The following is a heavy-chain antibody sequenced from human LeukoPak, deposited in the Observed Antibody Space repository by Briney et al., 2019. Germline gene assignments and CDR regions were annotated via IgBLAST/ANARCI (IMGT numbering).Heavy chain of an antibody. D-gene: IGHD3-22*01. J-gene: IGHJ3*02. CDR3: AREYYYDSSGYQSAFDI. V-gene: IGHV4-4*07. CDR1: GGSISSYY. Sequence: SETLSLTCTVSGGSISSYYWSWIRQPAGKGLEWIGRIYTSGSTNYNPSLKSRVTMSVDTSKNQFSLKLSSVTAADTAVYYCAREYYYDSSGYQSAFDIWGQGTMVTVSS. CDR2: IYTSGST.